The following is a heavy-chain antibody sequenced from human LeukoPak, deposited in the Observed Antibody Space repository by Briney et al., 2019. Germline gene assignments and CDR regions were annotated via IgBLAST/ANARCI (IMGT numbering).Heavy chain of an antibody. CDR2: IRQDGSEK. Sequence: GGSLRLSCAASGFTFSSYWMSWVRQAPGKGLEWVGNIRQDGSEKNYVDSVKGRFTISRDNAKNSLYLQMNSLRVEDTAVYYCARDGADYYGSGRGYGMDVWGKGTTVTVSS. D-gene: IGHD3-10*01. CDR1: GFTFSSYW. J-gene: IGHJ6*04. CDR3: ARDGADYYGSGRGYGMDV. V-gene: IGHV3-7*03.